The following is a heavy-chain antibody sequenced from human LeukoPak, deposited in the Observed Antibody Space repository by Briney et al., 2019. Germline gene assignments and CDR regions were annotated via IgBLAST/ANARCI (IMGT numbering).Heavy chain of an antibody. CDR2: INHSGST. CDR1: GGSFSGYY. J-gene: IGHJ4*02. D-gene: IGHD6-13*01. V-gene: IGHV4-34*01. CDR3: ARARRSSWRHYFDY. Sequence: SETLSLTCAVYGGSFSGYYWSWIRQPPGKGLEWIGEINHSGSTNYNPSLKSRVTISVDTSKNQFSLKLSSVTAADTAVYYCARARRSSWRHYFDYWGQGTLVTVSS.